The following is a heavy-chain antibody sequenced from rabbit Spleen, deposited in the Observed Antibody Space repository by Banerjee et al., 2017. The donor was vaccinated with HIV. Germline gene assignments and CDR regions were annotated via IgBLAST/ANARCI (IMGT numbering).Heavy chain of an antibody. CDR1: GFSFSSSDY. CDR2: IYTSSSGST. D-gene: IGHD8-1*01. V-gene: IGHV1S40*01. Sequence: QSLEESGGDLVKPGASLTLTCTASGFSFSSSDYMCWVRQAPGKGLEWIARIYTSSSGSTYYASWAKGRFTISKTSSTTVTLQMTSLTAADTATYFCARDGTGGSYFALWGQGTLVTVS. CDR3: ARDGTGGSYFAL. J-gene: IGHJ4*01.